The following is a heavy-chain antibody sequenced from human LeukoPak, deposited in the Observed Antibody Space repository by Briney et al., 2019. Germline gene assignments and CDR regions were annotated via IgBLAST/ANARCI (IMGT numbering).Heavy chain of an antibody. J-gene: IGHJ4*02. CDR2: INPNSGGT. CDR1: GYTFTGYY. V-gene: IGHV1-2*02. Sequence: ASVKVSCKASGYTFTGYYMHWVRQAPGQGLEWMGWINPNSGGTNYAQKFQGRGTMTRDTSISTAYMELSRLRSDDTAVYYCVRDSYYDSSGNDYWGQGTLVTVSS. D-gene: IGHD3-22*01. CDR3: VRDSYYDSSGNDY.